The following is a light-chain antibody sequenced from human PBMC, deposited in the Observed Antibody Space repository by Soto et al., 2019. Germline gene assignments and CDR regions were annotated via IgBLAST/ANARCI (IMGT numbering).Light chain of an antibody. CDR1: QSVSSN. J-gene: IGKJ1*01. Sequence: EIVMTQSPATLSVSPGEKATLSCRASQSVSSNLAWYQQKPGQAPRLLIYDASSRATGIPDRFSGSGSGTDFTLTISRLEPEDFAVYYCQQYGSSPPITFGQGTKVDIK. CDR2: DAS. CDR3: QQYGSSPPIT. V-gene: IGKV3-20*01.